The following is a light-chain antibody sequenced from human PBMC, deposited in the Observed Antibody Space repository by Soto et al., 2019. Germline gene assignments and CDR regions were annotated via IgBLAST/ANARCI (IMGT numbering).Light chain of an antibody. V-gene: IGKV1-39*01. CDR3: LQDYSPLFA. J-gene: IGKJ4*01. CDR1: QSIASF. CDR2: DTS. Sequence: DIPMTQSPSSLSASIGDTVTITCRASQSIASFLNWLQLKPGKAPKLLISDTSTLQSGVPSRFSGGGSGTEFTLTIRSLQPEDSALYFCLQDYSPLFAFGAGTRVEIK.